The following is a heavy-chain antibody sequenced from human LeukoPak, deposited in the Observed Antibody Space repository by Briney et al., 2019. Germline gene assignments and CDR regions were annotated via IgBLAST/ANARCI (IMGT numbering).Heavy chain of an antibody. Sequence: PGGSLRLSCAASGFTVSSNYMSWVRQAPGKGLEWVSVIYSGGSTYYADSVKGRFTISRDNSKNTLYLQMNSLRAEDTAVYYCARVPPAHRDGSGEPYYLDYWGQGTLVTVSS. V-gene: IGHV3-66*02. CDR3: ARVPPAHRDGSGEPYYLDY. J-gene: IGHJ4*02. D-gene: IGHD3-10*01. CDR2: IYSGGST. CDR1: GFTVSSNY.